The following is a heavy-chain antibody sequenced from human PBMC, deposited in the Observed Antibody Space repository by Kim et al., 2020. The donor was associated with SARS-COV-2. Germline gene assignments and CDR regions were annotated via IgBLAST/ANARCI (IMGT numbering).Heavy chain of an antibody. V-gene: IGHV3-23*01. CDR1: GFTFNNYA. J-gene: IGHJ4*02. CDR2: TTTTGGTT. CDR3: AKGAGSSWGRFDS. D-gene: IGHD6-13*01. Sequence: GGSLRLSCEASGFTFNNYAMTWVRQAPGKGLEWVSTTTTTGGTTYYADSVRGRFTISRDNSKNTLYLQMNSLRADDTAVYYCAKGAGSSWGRFDSWGQG.